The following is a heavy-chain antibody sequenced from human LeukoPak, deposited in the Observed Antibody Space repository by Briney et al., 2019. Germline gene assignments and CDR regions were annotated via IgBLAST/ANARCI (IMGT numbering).Heavy chain of an antibody. CDR2: INPNSGGT. V-gene: IGHV1-2*02. CDR3: ASLEMATGLDAFDI. D-gene: IGHD5-24*01. J-gene: IGHJ3*02. CDR1: GYTFTGYY. Sequence: ASVKVSCKASGYTFTGYYMHWVRQAPGQGLEWMGWINPNSGGTNYAQKFQGRDTMTRDTSISTAYMELSRLRSDDAAVYYCASLEMATGLDAFDIWGQGTMVTVSS.